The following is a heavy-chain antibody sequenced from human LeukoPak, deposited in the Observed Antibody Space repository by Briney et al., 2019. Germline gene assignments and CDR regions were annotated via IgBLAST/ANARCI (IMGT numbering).Heavy chain of an antibody. D-gene: IGHD3-22*01. CDR3: AKGYFYDSSGYSHDAFDI. CDR2: ISGTGGST. CDR1: GFTFSNYA. V-gene: IGHV3-23*01. J-gene: IGHJ3*02. Sequence: GGSLRLSCAASGFTFSNYAMTWVRQAPGKGLEWVSFISGTGGSTYYADSVRGRFTISRDNSKNTLFLQMNSLRAEDTAVYYCAKGYFYDSSGYSHDAFDIWGQGTMVTVSS.